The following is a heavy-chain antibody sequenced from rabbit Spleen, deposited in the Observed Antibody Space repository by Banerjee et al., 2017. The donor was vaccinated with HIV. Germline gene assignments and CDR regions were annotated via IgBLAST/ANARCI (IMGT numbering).Heavy chain of an antibody. CDR3: ARDTASSFSSYGMDL. CDR1: GIDFSSYYH. V-gene: IGHV1S45*01. Sequence: QQQLEESGGGLVKPGGTLTLTCKASGIDFSSYYHMCWVRQAPGKGLEWIACIYSGSGSTYYASWAKGRFTISKTSSTTVTLQMTRLTAADTATYFCARDTASSFSSYGMDLWGPGTLVTVS. D-gene: IGHD8-1*01. CDR2: IYSGSGST. J-gene: IGHJ6*01.